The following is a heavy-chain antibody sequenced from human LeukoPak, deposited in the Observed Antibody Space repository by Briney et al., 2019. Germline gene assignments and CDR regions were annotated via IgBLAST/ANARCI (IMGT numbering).Heavy chain of an antibody. J-gene: IGHJ4*02. CDR2: IHYNGGN. CDR3: AGGELAGTGY. Sequence: SETLSLTCTVSAGSITSYCWAWIRQSPGKGLEWIGYIHYNGGNDYNPSLKSRVTISLDTSKNQFSLKMTSVTAEDTAVYFCAGGELAGTGYWGRGTLVTVSS. CDR1: AGSITSYC. V-gene: IGHV4-59*03. D-gene: IGHD6-19*01.